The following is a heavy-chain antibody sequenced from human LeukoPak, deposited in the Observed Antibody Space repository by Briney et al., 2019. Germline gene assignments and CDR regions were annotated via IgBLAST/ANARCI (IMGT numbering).Heavy chain of an antibody. D-gene: IGHD3-10*01. CDR1: GFTFGDYA. J-gene: IGHJ5*02. CDR3: SFSGSYYYMGDNWFGP. Sequence: PGGSLRLSCTASGFTFGDYAMSWFRQAPGKGLEWVGFIRSKAYGGTTEYAASVKGRFTISRDDSKSIAYLQMNSLKTEDTAVYYCSFSGSYYYMGDNWFGPWGQGTLVTVSS. V-gene: IGHV3-49*03. CDR2: IRSKAYGGTT.